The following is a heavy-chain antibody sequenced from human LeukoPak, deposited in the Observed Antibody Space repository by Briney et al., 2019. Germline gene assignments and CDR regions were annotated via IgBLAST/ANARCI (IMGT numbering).Heavy chain of an antibody. D-gene: IGHD4-17*01. CDR1: GGTFNNSA. V-gene: IGHV1-69*05. CDR2: IMPLFGTA. J-gene: IGHJ5*02. CDR3: ARDVHGDYGSGWFDP. Sequence: ASVKVSFKTSGGTFNNSAISWVRQAPGQGLEWLGGIMPLFGTAGYAQKFQGRVTITKDESTRTVYLELTSLTSDDTAVNYCARDVHGDYGSGWFDPWGQGTLVSVSS.